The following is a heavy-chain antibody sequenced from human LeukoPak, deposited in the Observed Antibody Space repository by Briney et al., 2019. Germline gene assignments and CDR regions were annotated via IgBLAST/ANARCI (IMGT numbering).Heavy chain of an antibody. CDR3: AKGIAARPEYFDY. D-gene: IGHD6-6*01. CDR2: ISGSGGST. Sequence: GGSLRLSCAASGFTSSSYAMSWVRQAPGKGLEWVSAISGSGGSTYYADSVKGRFTISRDNSKNTLYLQMNSLRAEDTAVYYCAKGIAARPEYFDYWGQGTLVTVSS. J-gene: IGHJ4*02. V-gene: IGHV3-23*01. CDR1: GFTSSSYA.